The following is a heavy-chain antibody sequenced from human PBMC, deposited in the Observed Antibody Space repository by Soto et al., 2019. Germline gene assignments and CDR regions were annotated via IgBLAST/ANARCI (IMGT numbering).Heavy chain of an antibody. CDR1: GFTFSSYA. V-gene: IGHV3-23*01. D-gene: IGHD6-13*01. J-gene: IGHJ6*02. CDR2: ISGSGGST. Sequence: GGSLRLSCAAPGFTFSSYAMSWARQAPGKGLEWVSAISGSGGSTYYADSVKGRFTISRDNSKNTLYLQMNSLRAEDTAVYYCAKAAAAGIYYYYGMDVWGQGTTVTVSS. CDR3: AKAAAAGIYYYYGMDV.